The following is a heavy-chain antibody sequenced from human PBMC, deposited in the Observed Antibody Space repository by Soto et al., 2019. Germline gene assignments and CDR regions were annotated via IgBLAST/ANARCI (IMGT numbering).Heavy chain of an antibody. CDR3: AKEPTRRVLRYFDWLLFPFAY. J-gene: IGHJ4*02. CDR1: GFTFSSYA. CDR2: ISGSGGST. V-gene: IGHV3-23*01. D-gene: IGHD3-9*01. Sequence: GGSKRLSCTAAGFTFSSYAVGWVRQAPGKGLEWVSAISGSGGSTYYADSVKGRFTISRDNSKNTLYLQMNSLRAEDTAVYYCAKEPTRRVLRYFDWLLFPFAYWGQGTLVTVSS.